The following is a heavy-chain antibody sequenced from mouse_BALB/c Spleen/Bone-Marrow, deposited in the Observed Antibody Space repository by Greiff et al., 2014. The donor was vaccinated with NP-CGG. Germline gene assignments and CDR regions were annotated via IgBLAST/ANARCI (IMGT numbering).Heavy chain of an antibody. Sequence: QVQLQQSGLELVKPGASVRISCKASGYTFTNFYIHWVKQRPGQGLEWIGWIYPEDFNTKFNENFKGKATLTADKSSSTAYMQLSSLTSEDSAIYFCARKSQRDYDSRMYWGPGTPVTVSS. CDR1: GYTFTNFY. D-gene: IGHD2-4*01. CDR3: ARKSQRDYDSRMY. J-gene: IGHJ1*01. CDR2: IYPEDFNT. V-gene: IGHV1S56*01.